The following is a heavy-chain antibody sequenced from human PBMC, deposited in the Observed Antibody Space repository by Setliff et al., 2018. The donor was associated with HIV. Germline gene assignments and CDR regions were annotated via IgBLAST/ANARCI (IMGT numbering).Heavy chain of an antibody. Sequence: SETLSLTCTVSGGSISSYYWGWIRQPPGKGLEWIGSIYYSGSTYYNPSLKSRVTISVDTSKNQFSLKLSSVTAADTAVYYCAADGDTNSWYFYWGQGTQVTVSS. J-gene: IGHJ4*02. CDR3: AADGDTNSWYFY. D-gene: IGHD6-13*01. CDR1: GGSISSYY. CDR2: IYYSGST. V-gene: IGHV4-39*01.